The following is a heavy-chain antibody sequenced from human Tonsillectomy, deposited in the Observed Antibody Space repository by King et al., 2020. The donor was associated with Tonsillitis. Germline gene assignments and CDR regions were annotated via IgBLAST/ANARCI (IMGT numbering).Heavy chain of an antibody. CDR2: FYYGGNI. CDR1: GGSINSTTYY. V-gene: IGHV4-39*01. J-gene: IGHJ4*02. D-gene: IGHD3-22*01. CDR3: ARHTTIYDRPYFEY. Sequence: QLQESGPGLVKPSETLSLTCTVSGGSINSTTYYWGWVRQPPGKGLEWIGSFYYGGNIYLSPSLRSRVTISVDTSRNQFSLRLNSVTAADAAVYYCARHTTIYDRPYFEYWGQGTLVTVSS.